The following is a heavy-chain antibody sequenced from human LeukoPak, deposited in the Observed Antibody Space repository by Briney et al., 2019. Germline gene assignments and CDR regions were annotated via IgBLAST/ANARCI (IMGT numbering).Heavy chain of an antibody. Sequence: SQTLSLTCAISGDIVSSNSAAWNWIRQSPSRGLEWLGRTYYRSKLYNDYAVSVKNRITINPDTSKHQFSLQLNSVTPEDTAVYYCAREYYDFWSGYILDYWGQGTLVTVSS. D-gene: IGHD3-3*01. V-gene: IGHV6-1*01. CDR2: TYYRSKLYN. CDR3: AREYYDFWSGYILDY. CDR1: GDIVSSNSAA. J-gene: IGHJ4*02.